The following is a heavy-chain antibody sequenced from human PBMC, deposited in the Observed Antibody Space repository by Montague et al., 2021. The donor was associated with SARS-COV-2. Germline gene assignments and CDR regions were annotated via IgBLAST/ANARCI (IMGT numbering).Heavy chain of an antibody. CDR1: GGSISSYY. CDR2: IYYSGST. Sequence: SETLSLTCTVSGGSISSYYWSWIRQPPGTGLEWIGYIYYSGSTNYNPSLKSRVTISVDTSKNQFSLKLSSVTAADTAVYYCARALVPEEWLFGGDYYYYMDVWGKGTTVTVSS. J-gene: IGHJ6*03. CDR3: ARALVPEEWLFGGDYYYYMDV. D-gene: IGHD3-3*01. V-gene: IGHV4-59*01.